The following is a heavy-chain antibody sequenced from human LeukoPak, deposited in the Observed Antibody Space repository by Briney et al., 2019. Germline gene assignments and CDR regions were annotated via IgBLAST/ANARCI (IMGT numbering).Heavy chain of an antibody. V-gene: IGHV3-15*01. Sequence: PGGSLRLSCADSGFTFSNAWMSWVRQAPGKGQEWVGRIKSKTDGAATDYAAPVKGRFTISRDDSKNTLYLQMNSLKTEDTAVYYCTTATMIRGVSDYWGQGTLVTVSS. J-gene: IGHJ4*02. CDR1: GFTFSNAW. D-gene: IGHD3-10*01. CDR2: IKSKTDGAAT. CDR3: TTATMIRGVSDY.